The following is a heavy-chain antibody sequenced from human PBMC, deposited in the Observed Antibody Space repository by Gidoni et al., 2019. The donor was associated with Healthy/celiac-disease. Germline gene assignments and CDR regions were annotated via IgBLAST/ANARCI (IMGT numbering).Heavy chain of an antibody. CDR3: ARDLGGAGIFDY. D-gene: IGHD6-19*01. Sequence: QVQLVESGGGVVQPGRSLRLSCAASGFTFSSYAMHWVRQAPGKGLEWVAVISYDGSNKYYAESVKGRFTISRDNSKNTLYLKMNSMRAEDTAVYYCARDLGGAGIFDYWGQGTLVTVSS. V-gene: IGHV3-30-3*01. CDR1: GFTFSSYA. J-gene: IGHJ4*02. CDR2: ISYDGSNK.